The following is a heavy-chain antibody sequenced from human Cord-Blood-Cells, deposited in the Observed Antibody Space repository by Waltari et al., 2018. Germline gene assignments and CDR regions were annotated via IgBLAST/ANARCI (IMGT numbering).Heavy chain of an antibody. CDR3: ARRNRDWRAVDI. D-gene: IGHD2-21*01. V-gene: IGHV6-1*01. Sequence: QVQLKQSGPGLVKPSQTLPLTCAIPGDSVSSNSAAWNWIRQSPSRGLEWLGRTYYRSKWYNEYAVSVKSRITINPDTCKNQFYRQLNSVTPEDTAVYFCARRNRDWRAVDIWGQGTMVTVSS. J-gene: IGHJ3*02. CDR1: GDSVSSNSAA. CDR2: TYYRSKWYN.